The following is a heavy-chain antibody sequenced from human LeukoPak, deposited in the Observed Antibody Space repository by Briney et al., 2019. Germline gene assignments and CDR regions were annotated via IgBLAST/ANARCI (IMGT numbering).Heavy chain of an antibody. CDR2: IKQDGSEK. V-gene: IGHV3-7*01. CDR3: ARDPGITIFGVAPGYFNY. CDR1: GFTFRSYW. Sequence: GGSLRLSCAASGFTFRSYWMSWVRQAPGKGLEWVANIKQDGSEKYYVDSVKGRFTISRDNAKNSLYLRMNSLRAEDTAVYYCARDPGITIFGVAPGYFNYWGQGTLVTVSS. J-gene: IGHJ4*02. D-gene: IGHD3-3*01.